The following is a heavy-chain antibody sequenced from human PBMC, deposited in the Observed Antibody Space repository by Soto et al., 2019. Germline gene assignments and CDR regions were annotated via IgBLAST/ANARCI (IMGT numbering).Heavy chain of an antibody. Sequence: EVQLVESGGGLVQPGGSLRLSCAASGFTFSSYSMNWVRQAPGKGLEWVSCISFSSSTIFYADSVRGRFTISRDNAKNSLYLQMNTLRDEDTAVYYCARDNGMAGSFDPWGQGTLVTVSS. J-gene: IGHJ5*02. CDR1: GFTFSSYS. V-gene: IGHV3-48*02. CDR2: ISFSSSTI. D-gene: IGHD2-8*01. CDR3: ARDNGMAGSFDP.